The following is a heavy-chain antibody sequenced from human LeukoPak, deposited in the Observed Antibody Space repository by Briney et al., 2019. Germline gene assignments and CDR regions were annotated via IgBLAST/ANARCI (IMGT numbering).Heavy chain of an antibody. J-gene: IGHJ4*02. CDR1: GFTFSGSA. CDR3: TGNYYGSGSYADFDY. V-gene: IGHV3-73*01. CDR2: IRSTANGYAT. D-gene: IGHD3-10*01. Sequence: PRGSLRLSCAASGFTFSGSALHWVRQASGKGLEWVGRIRSTANGYATAYAASVKGRFTISRDDSKNTAYLQMDSLKTEDTAVYYCTGNYYGSGSYADFDYWGQGTLVTVSS.